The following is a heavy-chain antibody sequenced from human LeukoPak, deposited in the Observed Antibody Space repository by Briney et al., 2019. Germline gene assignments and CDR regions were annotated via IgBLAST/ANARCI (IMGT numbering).Heavy chain of an antibody. Sequence: RASVKVSCEASGYNFSGHYMRWVRQAPGQGLEWIGWIKPSNGDTKYAQNFQGSVTMTRDTSISTAYMELSSLGSDDTSVYYCASPPLSSAMYYAHWGQGTLVTVSS. CDR1: GYNFSGHY. J-gene: IGHJ4*02. V-gene: IGHV1-2*02. CDR2: IKPSNGDT. CDR3: ASPPLSSAMYYAH. D-gene: IGHD1-26*01.